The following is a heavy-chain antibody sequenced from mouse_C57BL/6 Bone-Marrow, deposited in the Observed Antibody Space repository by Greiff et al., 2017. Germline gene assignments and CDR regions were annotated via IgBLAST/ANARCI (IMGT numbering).Heavy chain of an antibody. CDR2: IYPGDGDT. Sequence: VQLQQSGPELVKPGASVKISCKASGYAFSSSWMNWVKQRPGKGLEWIGRIYPGDGDTKYNGKFKGKATLTADKSSSTAYMQLSSLTSEDSAVYFCAREGIGSSPFDYWGQGTTLTVSS. CDR1: GYAFSSSW. D-gene: IGHD1-1*01. J-gene: IGHJ2*01. CDR3: AREGIGSSPFDY. V-gene: IGHV1-82*01.